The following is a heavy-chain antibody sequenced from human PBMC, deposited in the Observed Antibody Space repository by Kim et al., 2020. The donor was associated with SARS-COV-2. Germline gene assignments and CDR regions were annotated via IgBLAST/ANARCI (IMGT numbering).Heavy chain of an antibody. Sequence: SNPPPQSRVTHSVDPSKTQFSLKLSSVTAADTAVYYCARDLKYGDYYFDYWGQGTLVTVSS. D-gene: IGHD4-17*01. J-gene: IGHJ4*02. CDR3: ARDLKYGDYYFDY. V-gene: IGHV4-31*02.